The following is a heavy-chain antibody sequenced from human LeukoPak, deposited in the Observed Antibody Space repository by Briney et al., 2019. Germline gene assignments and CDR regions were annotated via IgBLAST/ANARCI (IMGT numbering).Heavy chain of an antibody. Sequence: GGSLRLSCAASGFTFSSYAMSWVRQAPGKGLEWVSAISGSGGSTYYADSVKGRFTISRDNAKNSLYLQMNSLRAEDTAVYYCNYYDSSGYYPDAFDIWGQGTMVTVSS. D-gene: IGHD3-22*01. CDR1: GFTFSSYA. J-gene: IGHJ3*02. CDR3: NYYDSSGYYPDAFDI. CDR2: ISGSGGST. V-gene: IGHV3-23*01.